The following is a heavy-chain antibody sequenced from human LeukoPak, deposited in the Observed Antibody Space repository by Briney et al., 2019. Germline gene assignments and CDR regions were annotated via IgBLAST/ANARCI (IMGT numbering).Heavy chain of an antibody. CDR1: GGSISSSSYY. D-gene: IGHD3-10*01. CDR3: ARDKRRAASGFDY. Sequence: PSETLSFTCTVSGGSISSSSYYWGWIRQPPGKGLEWIGSIYYSGSTYYNPSLKSRVTISVDTSKNQFSLKLSSVTAADTAVYYCARDKRRAASGFDYWGQGTLVTVSS. J-gene: IGHJ4*02. CDR2: IYYSGST. V-gene: IGHV4-39*07.